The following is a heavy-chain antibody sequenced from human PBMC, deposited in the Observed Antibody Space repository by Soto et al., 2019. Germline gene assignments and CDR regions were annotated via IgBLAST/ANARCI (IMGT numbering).Heavy chain of an antibody. D-gene: IGHD2-21*02. V-gene: IGHV1-46*01. Sequence: GASEQVSCVASGYTFPSYYMHWVRLAPGQGLEWMGIINPSGGSTSYAQKFQGRDTMTRDTSKSPVHMELSSLRPEDKAVYYYARDQGCGGDCSFDYWGQGTLVTVSS. CDR1: GYTFPSYY. J-gene: IGHJ4*02. CDR2: INPSGGST. CDR3: ARDQGCGGDCSFDY.